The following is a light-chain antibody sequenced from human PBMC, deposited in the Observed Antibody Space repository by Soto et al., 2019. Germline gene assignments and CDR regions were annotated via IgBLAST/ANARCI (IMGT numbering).Light chain of an antibody. CDR2: ENN. CDR3: QSYDSSLSGYV. CDR1: SSNTGAGYE. V-gene: IGLV1-40*01. J-gene: IGLJ1*01. Sequence: QSVLTQPPSVSEAPGQRVTISCTGSSSNTGAGYEAHWYQQVPGTAPKLLIYENNNRPSGVPDRFSGSKSGTSASLAITGLQAEDEAEYYCQSYDSSLSGYVFGTGTKVTVL.